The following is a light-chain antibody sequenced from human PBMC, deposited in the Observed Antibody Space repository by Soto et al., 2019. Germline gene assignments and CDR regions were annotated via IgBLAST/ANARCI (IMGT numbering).Light chain of an antibody. CDR1: QSLVYSDGNTY. Sequence: VMTQSPRAPPVTLVQLSSGSFSSSQSLVYSDGNTYLNWFHQRPGQSPRRLIYQVSNRDSGVPDRFSGSGSGTDFTLKISRVEAEDVGVYYCMQGTHWPITFGQGTRLEIK. V-gene: IGKV2-30*01. CDR3: MQGTHWPIT. J-gene: IGKJ5*01. CDR2: QVS.